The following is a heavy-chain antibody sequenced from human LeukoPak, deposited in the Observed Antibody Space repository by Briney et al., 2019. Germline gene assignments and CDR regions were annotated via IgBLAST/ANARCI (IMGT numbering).Heavy chain of an antibody. J-gene: IGHJ1*01. CDR3: ARAPSEIGGYYPEYFRH. D-gene: IGHD3-22*01. Sequence: GGSLRLSCAASGFTFSTYWMHWVRQAPGKGLVWVSRIKSDGSTNYADSVKGRFTISGDNAKNTVSLQMNSLRPEDTGVYYCARAPSEIGGYYPEYFRHWGQGTLVTVSS. V-gene: IGHV3-74*01. CDR2: IKSDGST. CDR1: GFTFSTYW.